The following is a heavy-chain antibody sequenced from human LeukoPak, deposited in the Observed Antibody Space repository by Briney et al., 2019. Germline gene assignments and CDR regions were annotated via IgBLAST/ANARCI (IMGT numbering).Heavy chain of an antibody. D-gene: IGHD4-11*01. CDR2: ISSSGGTP. Sequence: RAGGSLRLSCAASGFTFSSYAMSWVRQAPGKGLEWVSAISSSGGTPYHADSVRGRFTISRDNSKNTLYLQMNSLRAEDTAVYYCAKEVRDYSNSYDYWGQGTLVTVSS. V-gene: IGHV3-23*01. CDR3: AKEVRDYSNSYDY. J-gene: IGHJ4*02. CDR1: GFTFSSYA.